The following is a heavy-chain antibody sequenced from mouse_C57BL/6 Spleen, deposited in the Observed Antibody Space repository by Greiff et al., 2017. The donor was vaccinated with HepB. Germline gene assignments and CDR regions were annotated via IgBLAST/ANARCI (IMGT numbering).Heavy chain of an antibody. CDR2: ISDGGSYT. Sequence: EVKLMESGGGLVKPGGSLKLSCAASGFTFSSYAMSWVRQTPEKRLEWVATISDGGSYTYYPDNVKGRFTISRDNAKNNLYLQMSHLKSEDTAMYYWARERPESAYWGQGTLVTVAA. CDR1: GFTFSSYA. J-gene: IGHJ3*01. V-gene: IGHV5-4*01. CDR3: ARERPESAY.